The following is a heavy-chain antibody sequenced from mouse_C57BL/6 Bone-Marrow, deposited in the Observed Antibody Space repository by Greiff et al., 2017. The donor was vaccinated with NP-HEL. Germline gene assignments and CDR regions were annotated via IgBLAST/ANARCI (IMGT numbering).Heavy chain of an antibody. CDR1: GFSLTSYG. CDR3: AKNGGLRRTGYAKDY. D-gene: IGHD2-4*01. J-gene: IGHJ4*01. Sequence: VQLQQSGPGLVQPSQSLSITCTVSGFSLTSYGVHWVRQSPGTGLEWLGVIWSGGSTDYNAAFMYRLSIIKDNSKSQVFFKIDSLQADDTAIYYCAKNGGLRRTGYAKDYGGQGTSATVSA. V-gene: IGHV2-5*01. CDR2: IWSGGST.